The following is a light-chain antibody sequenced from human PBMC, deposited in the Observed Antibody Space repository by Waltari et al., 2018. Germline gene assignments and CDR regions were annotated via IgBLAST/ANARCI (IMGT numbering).Light chain of an antibody. CDR2: EDN. CDR1: SPDVGTYNL. V-gene: IGLV2-23*01. CDR3: CSYAGSWV. J-gene: IGLJ3*02. Sequence: QSALTQPASVSGSRGQSITISCTGTSPDVGTYNLVSCYQQHPGKAPKLMIYEDNNRPSGVSSRFSGSRSGNTASLTISGLQPEDEADYYCCSYAGSWVFGGWTKLTVL.